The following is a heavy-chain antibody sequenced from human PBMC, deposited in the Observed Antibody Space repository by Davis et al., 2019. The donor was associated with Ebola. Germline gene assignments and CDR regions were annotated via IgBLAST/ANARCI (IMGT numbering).Heavy chain of an antibody. D-gene: IGHD6-19*01. CDR2: ITSSGGST. CDR1: GFTFSSFA. Sequence: GGSLRLSCAASGFTFSSFAMTWARQAPGKGLEWVSAITSSGGSTYYADSVKGRFTISRDNSKNTLYLQMNSLRAEDTAVYYCAKDQSAVAGYDAFDIWGQGTMVTVSS. J-gene: IGHJ3*02. V-gene: IGHV3-23*01. CDR3: AKDQSAVAGYDAFDI.